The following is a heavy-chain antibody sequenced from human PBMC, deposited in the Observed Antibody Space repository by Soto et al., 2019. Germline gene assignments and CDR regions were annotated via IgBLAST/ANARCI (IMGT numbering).Heavy chain of an antibody. D-gene: IGHD6-19*01. CDR1: GFTFSSFA. Sequence: ESGGGVVQPGRSLRLSCAASGFTFSSFAMHWVRQAPGKGLEWVAVISDDGSSKYYADSVKGRFTISRDNSKNTLYLQMNSLRGEDTAVYSCTRVEQWLYIAKYWGQGTLVTVSS. CDR2: ISDDGSSK. J-gene: IGHJ4*02. V-gene: IGHV3-30*04. CDR3: TRVEQWLYIAKY.